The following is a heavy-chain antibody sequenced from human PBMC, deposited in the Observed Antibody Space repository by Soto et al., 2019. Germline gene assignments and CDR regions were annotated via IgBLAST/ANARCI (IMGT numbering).Heavy chain of an antibody. Sequence: QVQLQESGPGLVKPSQTLSLPCTVSGGSIRSGGYYWSWIRQHPGKGLEWMGYIYNSWTTYYTPSLKSQFAISVDASKNQFSLTLKSVTAADTAVYYCASDDDYSSFYWGQGTLVTVST. CDR1: GGSIRSGGYY. V-gene: IGHV4-31*01. CDR2: IYNSWTT. J-gene: IGHJ4*02. D-gene: IGHD4-4*01. CDR3: ASDDDYSSFY.